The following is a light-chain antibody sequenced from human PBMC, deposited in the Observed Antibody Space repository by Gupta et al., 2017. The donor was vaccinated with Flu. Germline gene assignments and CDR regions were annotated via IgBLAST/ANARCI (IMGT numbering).Light chain of an antibody. J-gene: IGLJ3*02. CDR2: DDG. Sequence: QTASISSEGNNIGRKYVHWYQQRPGQAPVLLVYDDGSRRSGRPARFSGSNSGNTATLTISRVEAGDEADYDCQVLHSSDDPWVFGGGTRLTVL. CDR1: NIGRKY. CDR3: QVLHSSDDPWV. V-gene: IGLV3-21*02.